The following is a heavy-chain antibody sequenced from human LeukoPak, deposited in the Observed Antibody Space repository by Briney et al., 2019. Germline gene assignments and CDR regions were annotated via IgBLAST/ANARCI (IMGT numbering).Heavy chain of an antibody. D-gene: IGHD3-16*02. CDR3: ARASGYYVWGSYRPFHFDY. V-gene: IGHV3-13*01. J-gene: IGHJ4*02. CDR1: GFTFSSYD. Sequence: GGSLRLSCAASGFTFSSYDMHWVRQATGKGLEWVSAIGTAGDTYYPGSVKGRFTISRENAKNSLYLQMNSLRAEDTAVYYCARASGYYVWGSYRPFHFDYWGQGTLVTVSS. CDR2: IGTAGDT.